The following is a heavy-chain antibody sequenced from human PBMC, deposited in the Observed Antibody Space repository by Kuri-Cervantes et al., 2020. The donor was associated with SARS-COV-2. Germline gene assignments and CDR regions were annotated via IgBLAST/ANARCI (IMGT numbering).Heavy chain of an antibody. CDR2: IIPLFATP. CDR1: GGCFSTSA. Sequence: SVKVSCKASGGCFSTSAINWVRQTPGQGLEWMGYIIPLFATPNYAQKFQGRVTITADELTSTVYMEFSSLRFQDTAVYYCARVQSATGTQFFFDYWGQGTLVTVSS. V-gene: IGHV1-69*13. D-gene: IGHD1-1*01. J-gene: IGHJ4*02. CDR3: ARVQSATGTQFFFDY.